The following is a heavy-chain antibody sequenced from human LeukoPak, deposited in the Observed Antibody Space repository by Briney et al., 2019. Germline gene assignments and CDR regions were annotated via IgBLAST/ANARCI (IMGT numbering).Heavy chain of an antibody. CDR3: AEDGRYYYDSSGPNYYYYYMDA. D-gene: IGHD3-22*01. V-gene: IGHV3-23*01. J-gene: IGHJ6*03. CDR1: GFTFSSYA. CDR2: ISGSGGST. Sequence: GGSLRLSCAASGFTFSSYAMSWVRQAPGEGLEWVSAISGSGGSTYYADSVKGRFTISRDNSKNTLYLQMNSLRAEDTAVYYCAEDGRYYYDSSGPNYYYYYMDAWGKGTTVTVSS.